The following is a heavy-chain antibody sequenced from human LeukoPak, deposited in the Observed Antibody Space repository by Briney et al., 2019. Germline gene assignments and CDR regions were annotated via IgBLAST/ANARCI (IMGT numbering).Heavy chain of an antibody. CDR3: ARRGPRITMVRGVFWFDP. D-gene: IGHD3-10*01. J-gene: IGHJ5*02. Sequence: SETLSLTCAVYGGSFSGYYWSWIRQPPGKGLEWIGEISHSGSTNYNPSLKSRVTISVDTSKNQFSLKLSSVTAADTAVYYCARRGPRITMVRGVFWFDPWGQGTLVTVSS. CDR2: ISHSGST. CDR1: GGSFSGYY. V-gene: IGHV4-34*01.